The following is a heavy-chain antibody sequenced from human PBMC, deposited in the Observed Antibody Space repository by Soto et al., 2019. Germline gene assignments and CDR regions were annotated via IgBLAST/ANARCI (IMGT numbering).Heavy chain of an antibody. J-gene: IGHJ5*01. CDR3: ARVRQGCSANNCYFDP. D-gene: IGHD1-1*01. Sequence: QVHLQESGPGLVAPSGTLSLTCTLSGGSVRAPDWWNWVRQSPDKGLEWIAEVHISGHSNYNPSLRSRVSVSIDISKNQFYLKLTSVTAADTAIYYCARVRQGCSANNCYFDPWGQGTQGTISS. CDR2: VHISGHS. CDR1: GGSVRAPDW. V-gene: IGHV4-4*02.